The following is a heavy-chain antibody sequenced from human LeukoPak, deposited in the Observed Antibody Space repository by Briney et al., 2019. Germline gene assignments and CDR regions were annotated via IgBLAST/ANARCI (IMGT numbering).Heavy chain of an antibody. J-gene: IGHJ4*02. V-gene: IGHV3-48*03. CDR2: ISSSGSTI. D-gene: IGHD1-26*01. Sequence: GGSLRLSCAASGFTFSSYETNWVRQAPGKGLEWVSYISSSGSTIYYADSVKGRFTISRDNAKNSLYLQMNSLRAEDTAVYYCAREESGSLNWGQGTLVTVSS. CDR3: AREESGSLN. CDR1: GFTFSSYE.